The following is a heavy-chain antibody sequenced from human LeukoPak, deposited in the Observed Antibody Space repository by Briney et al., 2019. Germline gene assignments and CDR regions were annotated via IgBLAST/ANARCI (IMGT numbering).Heavy chain of an antibody. J-gene: IGHJ4*02. CDR2: ISGSGGST. CDR3: AKDLRSYSGSYPWVYYFDY. Sequence: PGGSLRLSCAASGFTFSSHAKSWVRQAPGKGLEWVSAISGSGGSTYYADSVKGRFTISRDNSKNTLYLQMNSLRAEDTAVYYCAKDLRSYSGSYPWVYYFDYWGQGTLVTVSS. D-gene: IGHD1-26*01. V-gene: IGHV3-23*01. CDR1: GFTFSSHA.